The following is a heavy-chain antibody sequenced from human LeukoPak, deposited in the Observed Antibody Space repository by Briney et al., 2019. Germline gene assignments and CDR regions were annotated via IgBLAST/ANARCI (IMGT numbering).Heavy chain of an antibody. CDR2: ISSSSYI. Sequence: GGSLRLSCAASGFTFSSYSMNWVRQAPGKGLEWVSSISSSSYIYYADSVKGRFTISRDNAKNSLYLQMNSLRAEDTAVYYCARDRRDGIAAAGIFDYWGQGTLVTVSS. J-gene: IGHJ4*02. CDR3: ARDRRDGIAAAGIFDY. CDR1: GFTFSSYS. D-gene: IGHD6-13*01. V-gene: IGHV3-21*01.